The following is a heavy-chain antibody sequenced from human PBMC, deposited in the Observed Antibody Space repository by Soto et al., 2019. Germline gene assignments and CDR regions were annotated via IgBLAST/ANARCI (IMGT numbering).Heavy chain of an antibody. J-gene: IGHJ5*02. Sequence: QLQLQESGPGLVKPSETLSLTCTVSGGSISSSSYYWGWIRQPPGKGLEWMGSIYYSGSTYYNPSLKSRVTISVDTSKNQFSLKLSSVTAADTAVYYCARHEWRTTVVTLRLDPWGQGTLVTVSS. CDR3: ARHEWRTTVVTLRLDP. CDR1: GGSISSSSYY. V-gene: IGHV4-39*01. D-gene: IGHD4-17*01. CDR2: IYYSGST.